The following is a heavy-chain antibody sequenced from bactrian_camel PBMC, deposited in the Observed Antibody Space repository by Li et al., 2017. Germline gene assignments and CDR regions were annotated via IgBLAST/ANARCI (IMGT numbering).Heavy chain of an antibody. J-gene: IGHJ6*01. CDR3: NVIIIAASPCRPLS. CDR2: ISSGGGYT. Sequence: HVQLVESGGGLVQPGGSLRISCVVSGFSFSVYRMNWVRQAPGKGLEWISSISSGGGYTAYAESVKGRFTISRDNAQNTVYLQMNSLTPEDTAMYHCNVIIIAASPCRPLSWGQGTQVTVS. CDR1: GFSFSVYR. V-gene: IGHV3S6*01.